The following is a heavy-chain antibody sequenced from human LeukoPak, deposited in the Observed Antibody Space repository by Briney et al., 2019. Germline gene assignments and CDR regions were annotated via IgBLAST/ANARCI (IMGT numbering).Heavy chain of an antibody. Sequence: GGSLRLSCAASGFTFSNYAMSWVRQAPGKGLEWVSSISSSSSYIYYADSVKGRFTISRDNAKNSLYLQMNSLRAEDTAVYYCAREVAAAGTISSDYWGQGTLVTVSS. D-gene: IGHD6-13*01. CDR3: AREVAAAGTISSDY. CDR1: GFTFSNYA. CDR2: ISSSSSYI. J-gene: IGHJ4*02. V-gene: IGHV3-21*01.